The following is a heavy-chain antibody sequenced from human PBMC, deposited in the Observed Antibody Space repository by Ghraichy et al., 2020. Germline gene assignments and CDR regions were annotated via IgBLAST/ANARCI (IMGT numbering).Heavy chain of an antibody. Sequence: SETLSLTCTVSGGSISGSNYHWGWIRQPPGKGLEWIGSIYYSGTTYYNPSLKSRVTISVDTSKSQLSLKLTSVTAADTAVYYCARYVRLGRFPLDYWGHGPLVTVSS. J-gene: IGHJ4*01. CDR2: IYYSGTT. V-gene: IGHV4-39*01. D-gene: IGHD3-16*01. CDR1: GGSISGSNYH. CDR3: ARYVRLGRFPLDY.